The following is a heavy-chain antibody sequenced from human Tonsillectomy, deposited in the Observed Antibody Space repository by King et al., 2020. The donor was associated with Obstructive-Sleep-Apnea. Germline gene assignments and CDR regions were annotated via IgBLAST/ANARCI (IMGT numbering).Heavy chain of an antibody. CDR2: IYYTGST. V-gene: IGHV4-4*02. Sequence: VPLQESGPGLVKPSGNLSLTCDVSGGSISSGDWWSWVRQPPGKGLEWIGAIYYTGSTKYKPSLKSRVTISIDKAKNKFSLSLNSVTAADTAVYYCARDKELQTLDVWGPGTTVTVSS. D-gene: IGHD1-7*01. J-gene: IGHJ6*02. CDR3: ARDKELQTLDV. CDR1: GGSISSGDW.